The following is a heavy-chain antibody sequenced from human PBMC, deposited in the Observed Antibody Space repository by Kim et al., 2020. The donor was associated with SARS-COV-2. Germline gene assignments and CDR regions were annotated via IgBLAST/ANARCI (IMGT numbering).Heavy chain of an antibody. CDR1: GGSFSGYY. V-gene: IGHV4-34*01. Sequence: SETLSLTCAVYGGSFSGYYWSWIRQPPGKGLEWIGEINHSGSTNYNPSLKSRVTISVDTSKHQFSLKLSSVTAADTAVYYCASVSYSSSLVHYYYYYGMDVWGQGTTVTVSS. CDR2: INHSGST. CDR3: ASVSYSSSLVHYYYYYGMDV. J-gene: IGHJ6*02. D-gene: IGHD6-6*01.